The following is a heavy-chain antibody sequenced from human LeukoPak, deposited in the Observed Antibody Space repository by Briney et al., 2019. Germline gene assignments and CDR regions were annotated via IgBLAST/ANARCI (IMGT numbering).Heavy chain of an antibody. CDR2: IIPIFGTA. CDR1: GGTFSSYA. Sequence: ASVKVSCKASGGTFSSYAISWVRQAPGQGLEWMGGIIPIFGTANYAQKFQGRVTITADESTSTAYMELSSLRSEDTAVYYCASGGYSYGLFYYYYGTDVWGQGTTVTVSS. CDR3: ASGGYSYGLFYYYYGTDV. V-gene: IGHV1-69*13. J-gene: IGHJ6*02. D-gene: IGHD5-18*01.